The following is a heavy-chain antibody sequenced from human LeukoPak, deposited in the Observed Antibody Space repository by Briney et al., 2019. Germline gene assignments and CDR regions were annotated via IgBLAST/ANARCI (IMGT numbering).Heavy chain of an antibody. V-gene: IGHV4-59*01. CDR1: GGSISSYY. Sequence: NPSETLSLTCTVSGGSISSYYWSWIRQPPGKGLEWIGYIYYSGSTNYNPSLKSRVTISVDTSKNQFSLKLSSVTAADTAVYYCARSSSGWYFYYMDVWGKGTTVTVSS. CDR3: ARSSSGWYFYYMDV. J-gene: IGHJ6*03. CDR2: IYYSGST. D-gene: IGHD6-19*01.